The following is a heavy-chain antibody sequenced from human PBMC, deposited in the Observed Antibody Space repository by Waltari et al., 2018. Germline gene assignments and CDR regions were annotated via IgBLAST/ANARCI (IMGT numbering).Heavy chain of an antibody. CDR1: GYTLTSYY. J-gene: IGHJ5*02. D-gene: IGHD3-22*01. Sequence: QVQLVQSGAEVKKPGASVKVSCKASGYTLTSYYMHWVRQAPGQGLEWMGRINPNSGDTNYARKCQDRVTMTRDTSKNQFSLKLSSVTAADTAMYFCARVVRGGYYTGWFDTWGQGALVTVSS. CDR2: INPNSGDT. V-gene: IGHV1-2*06. CDR3: ARVVRGGYYTGWFDT.